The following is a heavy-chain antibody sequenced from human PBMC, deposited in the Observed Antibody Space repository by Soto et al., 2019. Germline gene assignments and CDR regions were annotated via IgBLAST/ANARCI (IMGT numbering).Heavy chain of an antibody. V-gene: IGHV5-51*01. Sequence: VESLTISCKVSGYSFTGYWIVWVLQMPGKGLEWMGIIYPPDSDTRYSPSFQGQITISADKSISTAYLEWSSLKSSDTAMYYCALGDTPTAFDYWGQGILVTVSS. J-gene: IGHJ4*02. CDR2: IYPPDSDT. CDR1: GYSFTGYW. CDR3: ALGDTPTAFDY. D-gene: IGHD1-26*01.